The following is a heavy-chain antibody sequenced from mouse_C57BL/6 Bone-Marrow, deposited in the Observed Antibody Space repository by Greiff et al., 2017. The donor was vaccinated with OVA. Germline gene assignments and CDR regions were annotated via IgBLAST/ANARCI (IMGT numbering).Heavy chain of an antibody. D-gene: IGHD2-2*01. J-gene: IGHJ3*01. Sequence: VQLQQPGAELVKPGASVKVSCKASGYTFTSYWMHWVKQRPGQGLEWIGRIHPSDSDTNYNQKFKGQATLTVDKAASTAYMQLSSLTSEDSAVYYCAREAIYYGYDRFAYWGQGTRVTVA. V-gene: IGHV1-74*01. CDR2: IHPSDSDT. CDR1: GYTFTSYW. CDR3: AREAIYYGYDRFAY.